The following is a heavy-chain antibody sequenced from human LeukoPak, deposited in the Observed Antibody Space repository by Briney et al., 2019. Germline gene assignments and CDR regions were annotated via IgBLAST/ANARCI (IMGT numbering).Heavy chain of an antibody. CDR2: IYVSGNT. CDR1: SGSIYNHY. J-gene: IGHJ4*02. Sequence: PSETLSLTCIVSSGSIYNHYWSWIRQPPGKGLEWIGYIYVSGNTNYNPSLKSRVTISIDMSKNQFSLNLTSVTAADTAVYYCARDQIGYGLDYWGQGTLVTVSS. D-gene: IGHD5-18*01. CDR3: ARDQIGYGLDY. V-gene: IGHV4-59*11.